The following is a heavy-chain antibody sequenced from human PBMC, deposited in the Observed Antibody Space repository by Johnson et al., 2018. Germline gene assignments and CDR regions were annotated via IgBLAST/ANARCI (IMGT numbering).Heavy chain of an antibody. D-gene: IGHD4-23*01. CDR3: ARARDVGGTDFQH. Sequence: QVQLVQSGAEVKKPGASVKVSCKASGYSFPTYDINWVRQATGQGLEWMGWMNPNSGYTGSAQKFQGRVTMTRDTSIRTAYMELSSLRSEDTAVYYCARARDVGGTDFQHWGQGTLVTVSS. V-gene: IGHV1-8*01. J-gene: IGHJ1*01. CDR1: GYSFPTYD. CDR2: MNPNSGYT.